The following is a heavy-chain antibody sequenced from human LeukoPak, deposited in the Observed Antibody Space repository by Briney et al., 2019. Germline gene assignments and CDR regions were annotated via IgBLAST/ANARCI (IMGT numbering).Heavy chain of an antibody. D-gene: IGHD2-15*01. CDR3: AKVRLGYCSGGSCSRGGTPMDA. J-gene: IGHJ6*03. CDR1: GFTFNSYG. V-gene: IGHV3-30*02. CDR2: IRLEGSYK. Sequence: GSLRLSCAASGFTFNSYGMHWVRQAPGKGLEWVACIRLEGSYKYYADSVKGRFTISRDTSKNTLYLQTNSLRAEDTAVYYCAKVRLGYCSGGSCSRGGTPMDAWGKGTTVTISS.